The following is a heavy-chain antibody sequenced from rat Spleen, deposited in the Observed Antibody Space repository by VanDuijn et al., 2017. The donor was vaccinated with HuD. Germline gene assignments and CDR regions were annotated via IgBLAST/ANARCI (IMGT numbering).Heavy chain of an antibody. CDR3: TTDRLGADYFDY. V-gene: IGHV5-27*01. CDR1: GLTFSNYG. J-gene: IGHJ2*01. D-gene: IGHD5-1*01. CDR2: INTDGGGT. Sequence: EVQLVESGGGIVQPGRSMKLSCVASGLTFSNYGMAWVRQAPRKGLEWVSSINTDGGGTYYPDSVKGRFTISRDNAENTVYLQMDSLRSEDTATYYCTTDRLGADYFDYWGQGVMVTVSS.